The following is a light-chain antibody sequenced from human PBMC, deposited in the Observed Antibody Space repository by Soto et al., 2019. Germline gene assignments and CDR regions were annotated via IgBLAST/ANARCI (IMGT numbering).Light chain of an antibody. CDR2: GAS. CDR1: QSVYKNF. J-gene: IGKJ4*01. V-gene: IGKV3-20*01. Sequence: EIVLTQSPGTLSLSPGERATLSCRASQSVYKNFLAWYQQKPGQAPRVLINGASNRATGIPDRFSGSGSGTDFSLTIDRLEPEDFAVYFCQQHGSSPPTFGGGTKVAIK. CDR3: QQHGSSPPT.